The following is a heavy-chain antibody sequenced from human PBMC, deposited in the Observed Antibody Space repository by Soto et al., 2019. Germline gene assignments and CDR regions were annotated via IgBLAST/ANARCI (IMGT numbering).Heavy chain of an antibody. Sequence: LRLSCAASGFTFSSYGMHWVRQAPGKGLEWVAVIWYDGSNKYYADSVKGRFTISRDNSKNTLYLQMNSLRAEDTAVYYCARDGYDILTGYYVAGSPDYYGMDVWGQGTTVTVSS. D-gene: IGHD3-9*01. CDR1: GFTFSSYG. V-gene: IGHV3-33*01. J-gene: IGHJ6*02. CDR3: ARDGYDILTGYYVAGSPDYYGMDV. CDR2: IWYDGSNK.